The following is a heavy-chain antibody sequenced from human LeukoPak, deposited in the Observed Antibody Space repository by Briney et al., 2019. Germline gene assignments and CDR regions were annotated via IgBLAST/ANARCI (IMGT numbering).Heavy chain of an antibody. V-gene: IGHV4-34*01. J-gene: IGHJ5*02. D-gene: IGHD2-15*01. CDR1: GGSFSDYY. CDR2: INRSGST. CDR3: ARAVVAATTPTNWFDP. Sequence: PSETLSLTCAVYGGSFSDYYWSWIRQPPGKGLEWIGEINRSGSTNYNPSLKSRVTISVDTSKNQFSLKLSSVTAADTAVYYCARAVVAATTPTNWFDPWGQGTLVTVSS.